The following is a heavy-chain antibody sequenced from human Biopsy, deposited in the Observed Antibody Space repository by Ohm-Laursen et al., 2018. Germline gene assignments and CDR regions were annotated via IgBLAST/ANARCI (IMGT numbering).Heavy chain of an antibody. CDR3: ATAIDRRFDY. Sequence: SLRLSCTASGFTFSDYYMSWIRRAPGKGLEFISYISSSSSTISYADSVKGRFTISRDNAKKSLYLQLNSLRAEDTAVYYCATAIDRRFDYWGQGTLVPVSS. V-gene: IGHV3-11*01. CDR1: GFTFSDYY. J-gene: IGHJ4*02. CDR2: ISSSSSTI. D-gene: IGHD3-22*01.